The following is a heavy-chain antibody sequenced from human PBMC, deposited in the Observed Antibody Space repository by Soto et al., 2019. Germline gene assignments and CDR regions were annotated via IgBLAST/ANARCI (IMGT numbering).Heavy chain of an antibody. CDR2: IYPVDSDT. D-gene: IGHD4-17*01. CDR1: GYYFSAYW. V-gene: IGHV5-51*01. J-gene: IGHJ3*01. Sequence: PGESLKISCKGSGYYFSAYWIGWVRQVPGKGPEWMGIIYPVDSDTRYSPSFQGQVTISVDKSINTAYLQWNSLKSSDTAVYYCARPNGRQYGDAFDVWGQGTMVTVSS. CDR3: ARPNGRQYGDAFDV.